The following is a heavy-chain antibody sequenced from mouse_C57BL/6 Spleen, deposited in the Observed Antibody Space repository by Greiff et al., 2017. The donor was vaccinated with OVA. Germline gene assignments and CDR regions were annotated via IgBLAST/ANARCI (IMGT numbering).Heavy chain of an antibody. J-gene: IGHJ2*01. V-gene: IGHV1-55*01. CDR2: IYPGSGST. CDR1: GYTFTSYW. Sequence: QVQLQQPGAELVKPGASVKMSCKASGYTFTSYWITWVKQRPGQGLEWIGDIYPGSGSTNYNEKFKSKATLTVDTSSSTAYMQLSSLTSEDSAVYYCARDTPNYYGSSFFDYWGQGTTRTVSS. CDR3: ARDTPNYYGSSFFDY. D-gene: IGHD1-1*01.